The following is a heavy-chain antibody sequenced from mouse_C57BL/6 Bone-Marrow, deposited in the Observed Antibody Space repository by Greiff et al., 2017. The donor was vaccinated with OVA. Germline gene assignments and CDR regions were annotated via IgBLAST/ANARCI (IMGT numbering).Heavy chain of an antibody. Sequence: EVQLVESGGDLVKPGGSLKLSCAASGFTFSSYGMSWVRQTPDKRLEWVATISSGGSYTYYPDSVKGRFTISRDNAKNTLYLQMSSLKSEDTAMYYCARDLYGSSLFDYWGQGTTLTVSS. V-gene: IGHV5-6*01. CDR2: ISSGGSYT. D-gene: IGHD1-1*01. CDR1: GFTFSSYG. CDR3: ARDLYGSSLFDY. J-gene: IGHJ2*01.